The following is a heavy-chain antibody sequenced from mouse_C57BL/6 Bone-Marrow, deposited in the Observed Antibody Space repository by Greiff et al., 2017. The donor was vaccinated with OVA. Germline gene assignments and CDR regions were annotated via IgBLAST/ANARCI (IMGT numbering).Heavy chain of an antibody. Sequence: QVQLQQPGTELVKPGASVKLSCKASGYTFTSYWMHWVKQRPGQGLEWIGNINPSNGGTNYNEKFKSKATLTVDKSSSTAYMQLSSLTSEDSAVYYCARVFIYYYGRWYFDVWGTGTTVTVSS. CDR1: GYTFTSYW. D-gene: IGHD1-1*01. CDR2: INPSNGGT. J-gene: IGHJ1*03. CDR3: ARVFIYYYGRWYFDV. V-gene: IGHV1-53*01.